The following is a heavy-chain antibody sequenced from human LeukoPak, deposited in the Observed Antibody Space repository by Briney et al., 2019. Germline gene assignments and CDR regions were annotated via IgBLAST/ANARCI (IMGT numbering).Heavy chain of an antibody. CDR2: ISGSGGST. J-gene: IGHJ4*02. V-gene: IGHV3-23*01. CDR3: AREGSSSPFDY. D-gene: IGHD6-6*01. Sequence: GGSLRLSCAASGFTFSSYAMSWVRQAPGKGLEWVSAISGSGGSTYYADSVKGRFTISRDNAKNSLYLQMNSLRAEDTAVYYCAREGSSSPFDYWGQGTLVTVSS. CDR1: GFTFSSYA.